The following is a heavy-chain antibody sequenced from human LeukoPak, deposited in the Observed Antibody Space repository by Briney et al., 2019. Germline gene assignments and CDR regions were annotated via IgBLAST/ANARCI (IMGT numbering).Heavy chain of an antibody. Sequence: GGSLKLSCAASGFTFSSYWMSWVRQAPGTGLVWVSRINGDESRTNYADSVEGRFTISRDNAKNTVYLQMNSLRAEDTAVYYCARGATYAYYFDYWGQGILVTVSS. CDR1: GFTFSSYW. D-gene: IGHD4-17*01. V-gene: IGHV3-74*01. CDR3: ARGATYAYYFDY. J-gene: IGHJ4*02. CDR2: INGDESRT.